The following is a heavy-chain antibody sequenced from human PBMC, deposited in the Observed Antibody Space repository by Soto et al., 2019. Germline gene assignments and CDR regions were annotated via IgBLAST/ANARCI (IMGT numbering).Heavy chain of an antibody. D-gene: IGHD3-3*02. CDR2: INPHGGST. J-gene: IGHJ5*02. CDR1: RDTFTSYY. Sequence: ASVKVSCKAPRDTFTSYYVNWVRQAPGQGLEGMGVINPHGGSTAYAQKFKGRVTLTRDTYARTVYMEVSSLTSEYTAMYYWARSSGGNFGIIIEGTNWFAPWGEGTLVTVSS. CDR3: ARSSGGNFGIIIEGTNWFAP. V-gene: IGHV1-46*01.